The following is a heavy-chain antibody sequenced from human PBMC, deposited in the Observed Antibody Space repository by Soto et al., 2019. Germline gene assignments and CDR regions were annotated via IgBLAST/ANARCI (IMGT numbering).Heavy chain of an antibody. CDR2: ISGSGDDT. D-gene: IGHD5-18*01. CDR3: AGPGYSSQDY. CDR1: GFTFSSFA. Sequence: GGSLRLSCAASGFTFSSFALSWVRQAPGKGLEWVSAISGSGDDTGYADSVKGRFTISRDNSKNTLYLQMNSLRAEDTAVYYCAGPGYSSQDYWGQGALVTVSS. J-gene: IGHJ4*02. V-gene: IGHV3-23*01.